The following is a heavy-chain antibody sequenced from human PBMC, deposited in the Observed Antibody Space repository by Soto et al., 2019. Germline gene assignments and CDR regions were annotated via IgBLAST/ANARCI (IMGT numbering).Heavy chain of an antibody. CDR3: ARGYAWIQLWLQDY. CDR1: GYTFTSYA. V-gene: IGHV1-3*01. CDR2: INAGNGNT. J-gene: IGHJ4*02. D-gene: IGHD5-18*01. Sequence: GPSVKDSCQASGYTFTSYAMDLVRHAPGQRLEWMGWINAGNGNTTCSQKFQGSITITRDTSASTAYLELSNLLSEDTAVYHCARGYAWIQLWLQDYWGRRTRGTVSS.